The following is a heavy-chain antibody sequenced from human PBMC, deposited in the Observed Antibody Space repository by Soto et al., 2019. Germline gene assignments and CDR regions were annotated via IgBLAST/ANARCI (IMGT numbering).Heavy chain of an antibody. J-gene: IGHJ4*02. CDR3: ARSHYTYGLLIDY. CDR1: GDSITKNGNY. CDR2: VYSTGST. Sequence: PSETLCLTCSVSGDSITKNGNYWGWIRRPPGKGLQWIGNVYSTGSTFSHPSLTSRVFISVDTSKNKFSLRLTSVTAADTAVYYCARSHYTYGLLIDYWVPGIMVPSPQ. V-gene: IGHV4-39*01. D-gene: IGHD2-8*01.